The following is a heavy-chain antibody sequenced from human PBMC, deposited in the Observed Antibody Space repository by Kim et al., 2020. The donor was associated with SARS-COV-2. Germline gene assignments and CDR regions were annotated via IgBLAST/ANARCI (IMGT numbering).Heavy chain of an antibody. CDR3: ARVSAYERNWFDP. CDR1: GYIFSDYA. D-gene: IGHD5-12*01. J-gene: IGHJ5*02. CDR2: INTKTGNP. Sequence: ASVKVSCKTSGYIFSDYAMNWVRQAPGQGPEWMGWINTKTGNPMYAQAFTGRFVFSVDTSVNTAYLQINSLKAEDTAVYYCARVSAYERNWFDPWGQGTLVTVSS. V-gene: IGHV7-4-1*02.